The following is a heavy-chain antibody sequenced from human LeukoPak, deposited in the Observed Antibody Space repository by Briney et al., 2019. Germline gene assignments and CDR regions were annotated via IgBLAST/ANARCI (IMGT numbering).Heavy chain of an antibody. CDR1: GGSISSYY. CDR2: IYYSGST. J-gene: IGHJ3*02. Sequence: SETLSLTCTVSGGSISSYYWSWIRQPPGKGLEWIGYIYYSGSTNYNPSLKSRVTISVDTSKNQFSLKLSSVTAADTAVYYCARDERSSGYAFDIWGQGTMVTVSS. D-gene: IGHD6-19*01. V-gene: IGHV4-59*12. CDR3: ARDERSSGYAFDI.